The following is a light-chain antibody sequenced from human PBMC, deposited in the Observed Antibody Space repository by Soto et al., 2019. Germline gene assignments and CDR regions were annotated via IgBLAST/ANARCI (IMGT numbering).Light chain of an antibody. J-gene: IGKJ1*01. CDR3: QQGYSTLWT. V-gene: IGKV1-39*01. CDR2: AAS. Sequence: DIQMTQSPSSLSASVGDRVTITCRASQSISSYLNWYQQKPGKVPKLLIYAASSLQGGVPSRFSGSGSGTDFTLTISSLQPEDFATYYCQQGYSTLWTFGQGTKVDIK. CDR1: QSISSY.